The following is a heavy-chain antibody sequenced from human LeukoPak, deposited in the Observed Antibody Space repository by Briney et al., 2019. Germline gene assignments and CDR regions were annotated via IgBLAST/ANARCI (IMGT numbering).Heavy chain of an antibody. V-gene: IGHV4-39*07. CDR3: ARDTSSSWGGDAFDI. CDR1: GGSISSSSYY. CDR2: IYTSGST. J-gene: IGHJ3*02. Sequence: SETLSLTCTVSGGSISSSSYYWGWIRQPPGKGLEWIGRIYTSGSTNYNPSLKSRVTMSVDTSKNQFSLKLSSVTAADTAVYYCARDTSSSWGGDAFDIWGQGTMVTVSS. D-gene: IGHD6-13*01.